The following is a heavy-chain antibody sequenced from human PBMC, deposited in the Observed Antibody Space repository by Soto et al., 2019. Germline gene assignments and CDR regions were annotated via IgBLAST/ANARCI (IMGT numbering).Heavy chain of an antibody. D-gene: IGHD4-17*01. CDR3: ATATTVATGWYFDL. J-gene: IGHJ2*01. CDR2: INAVNGNT. Sequence: QVQLVQSGAEVKKTGASVKVSCKASGYSFTNFALHWVRQAPGQRLEWVGRINAVNGNTKYSEKFQDRVTIMRDTSANTAYMELTSLRAEDTAMYYCATATTVATGWYFDLWGRGTLVTVSS. CDR1: GYSFTNFA. V-gene: IGHV1-3*01.